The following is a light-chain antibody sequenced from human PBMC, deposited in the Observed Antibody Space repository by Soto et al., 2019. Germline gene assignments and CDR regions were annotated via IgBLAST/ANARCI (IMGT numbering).Light chain of an antibody. CDR3: QQLNSYPIT. CDR2: GAS. CDR1: QSISSW. V-gene: IGKV1-9*01. J-gene: IGKJ5*01. Sequence: GSRVTITFRASQSISSWLAWYQQKPGRAPKLLIYGASTLQSGVPSRFSGSGSGTEFTLTISSLQPEDFATYYCQQLNSYPITFGQGTRLEIK.